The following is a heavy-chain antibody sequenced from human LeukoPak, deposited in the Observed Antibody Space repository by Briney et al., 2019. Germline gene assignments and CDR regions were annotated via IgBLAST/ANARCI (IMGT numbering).Heavy chain of an antibody. J-gene: IGHJ5*02. CDR2: IYYSGST. Sequence: SETLSLTCTVSGGSISTYYWSWIRQPPGKGLEWIGHIYYSGSTRYNPSLKSQVTISVDTSKNQFSLKVSSVTAADTAVYYCARVQGQQLVEWFDPWGQGTLVTVSS. V-gene: IGHV4-59*01. D-gene: IGHD6-13*01. CDR1: GGSISTYY. CDR3: ARVQGQQLVEWFDP.